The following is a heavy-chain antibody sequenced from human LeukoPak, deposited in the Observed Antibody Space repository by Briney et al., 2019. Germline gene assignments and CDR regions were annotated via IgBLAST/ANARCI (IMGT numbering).Heavy chain of an antibody. Sequence: SETLSLTCAVYGGSFSGYYWSWIRQPPGKGLEWIGEINHSGSTNYNPSLKSRVTISVDTSKNQFSLKLSSVTAADTAVYYCARGPHYDILTGYQYNWFDPWGQGTLVTVSS. CDR1: GGSFSGYY. CDR2: INHSGST. D-gene: IGHD3-9*01. CDR3: ARGPHYDILTGYQYNWFDP. V-gene: IGHV4-34*01. J-gene: IGHJ5*02.